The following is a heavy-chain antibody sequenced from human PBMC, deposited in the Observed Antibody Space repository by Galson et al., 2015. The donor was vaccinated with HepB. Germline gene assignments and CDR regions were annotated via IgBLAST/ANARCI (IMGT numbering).Heavy chain of an antibody. J-gene: IGHJ4*02. V-gene: IGHV3-74*01. CDR2: IKEDGSVT. CDR3: GRDRVYGSGSFDY. Sequence: SLRLSCAASGFTFSSFWMHWVRHSPGKGLVWVSRIKEDGSVTTYADSVKGRFTISRDNAKNTLYLQMNSLTVDDTAVYYCGRDRVYGSGSFDYWGQGTLVTVSS. CDR1: GFTFSSFW. D-gene: IGHD3-10*01.